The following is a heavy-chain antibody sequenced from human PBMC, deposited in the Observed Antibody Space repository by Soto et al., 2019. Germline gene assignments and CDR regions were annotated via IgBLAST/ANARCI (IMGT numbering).Heavy chain of an antibody. Sequence: QVQLVQSGAEVKKPGASVKVSCKASGYTFTNYDINWVRQATGQGLEWVGWMNPNSGHTGFAQKFQGRVPMTRDTSISTAYMELSSLSSEDTAVYYCARGRSSYGDYINWYFDLWGRGTLVTVSS. CDR2: MNPNSGHT. CDR3: ARGRSSYGDYINWYFDL. V-gene: IGHV1-8*01. D-gene: IGHD4-17*01. J-gene: IGHJ2*01. CDR1: GYTFTNYD.